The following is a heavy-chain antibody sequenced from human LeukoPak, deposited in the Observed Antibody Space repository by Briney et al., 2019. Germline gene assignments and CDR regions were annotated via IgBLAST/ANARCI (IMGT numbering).Heavy chain of an antibody. CDR1: GGSFSGYY. CDR2: IYYSGST. Sequence: PSETLSLTCAVYGGSFSGYYWSWIRQPPGKGLEWIGYIYYSGSTNYNPSLKSRVTISLYTSKNQFSLKLSSVTTADTAVYYCARSVVTLYWYFDLWGRGTLVTVSS. CDR3: ARSVVTLYWYFDL. D-gene: IGHD4-23*01. V-gene: IGHV4-59*01. J-gene: IGHJ2*01.